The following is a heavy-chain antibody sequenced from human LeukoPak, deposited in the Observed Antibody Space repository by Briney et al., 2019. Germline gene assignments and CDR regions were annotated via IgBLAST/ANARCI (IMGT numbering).Heavy chain of an antibody. CDR1: GFTFSSYA. V-gene: IGHV3-48*01. CDR2: ISSSGSTI. Sequence: PGGSLRLSCAASGFTFSSYAMHWIRQAPGKGLEWVSYISSSGSTIFYADSVKGRFTISRDNAKNSLYLQMNSLRAEDTAVYYCATSSSWPPGWDYWGQGTLVTVSS. D-gene: IGHD6-13*01. J-gene: IGHJ4*02. CDR3: ATSSSWPPGWDY.